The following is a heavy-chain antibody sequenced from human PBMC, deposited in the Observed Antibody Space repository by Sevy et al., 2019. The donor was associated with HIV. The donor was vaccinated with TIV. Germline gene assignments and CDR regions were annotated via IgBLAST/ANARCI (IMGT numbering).Heavy chain of an antibody. V-gene: IGHV3-7*03. CDR3: ARDRAYNRFDY. J-gene: IGHJ4*02. CDR1: GFSFSSSW. CDR2: INEDGSTK. Sequence: GGCLRLSCAASGFSFSSSWMTWVRQAPGQGLEWLANINEDGSTKNYMYTVRGRFTISRDNAKNSLYLQMNNLGADDTAIYYCARDRAYNRFDYWGQGTLVTVSS. D-gene: IGHD1-1*01.